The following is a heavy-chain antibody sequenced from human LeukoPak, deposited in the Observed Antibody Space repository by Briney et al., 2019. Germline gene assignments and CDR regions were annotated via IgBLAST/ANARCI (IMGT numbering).Heavy chain of an antibody. D-gene: IGHD3-3*01. CDR1: GGSFSGYY. J-gene: IGHJ4*02. Sequence: SETLSLTCAVYGGSFSGYYWSWIRQPPGKGLEWIGEINHSGSTNYNPSLKSRVTISVDTSKNQFSLKLSSVTAADTAVYYCARGSYDFWSGYLPLDYWGQGTLVTVSS. V-gene: IGHV4-34*01. CDR2: INHSGST. CDR3: ARGSYDFWSGYLPLDY.